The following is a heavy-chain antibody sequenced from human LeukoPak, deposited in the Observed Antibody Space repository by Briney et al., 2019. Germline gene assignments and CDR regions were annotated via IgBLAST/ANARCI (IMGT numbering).Heavy chain of an antibody. J-gene: IGHJ3*02. CDR1: GGSISSYY. V-gene: IGHV4-59*01. CDR3: ARSRTAMVNDAFDI. CDR2: IYYSGST. D-gene: IGHD5-18*01. Sequence: PSGTLSLTCTVSGGSISSYYWSWVRQPPGKGLEWSGYIYYSGSTNYNPSLKSRVTISVDTSKNQFSLKLSSVTAADTAVYYCARSRTAMVNDAFDIWGQGTMVTVSS.